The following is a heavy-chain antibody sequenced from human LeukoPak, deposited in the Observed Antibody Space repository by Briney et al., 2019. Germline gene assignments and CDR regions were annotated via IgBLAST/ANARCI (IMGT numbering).Heavy chain of an antibody. D-gene: IGHD2-21*02. CDR1: GFTFSSYA. Sequence: GGSLRLSCAASGFTFSSYAMHWVRQAPGKGLEWVAVISYDGSNKYYADSVKGRFTISRDNSKNTLYLQMNSLRAEDTAVYYCARTRLLRWWFDPWGQGTLVTVSS. CDR3: ARTRLLRWWFDP. CDR2: ISYDGSNK. J-gene: IGHJ5*02. V-gene: IGHV3-30*14.